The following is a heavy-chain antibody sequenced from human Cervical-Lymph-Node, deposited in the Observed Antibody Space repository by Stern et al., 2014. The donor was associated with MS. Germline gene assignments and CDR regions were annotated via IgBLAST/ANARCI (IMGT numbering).Heavy chain of an antibody. V-gene: IGHV3-21*01. CDR1: GFTFSSYS. Sequence: EVQLVESGGGLVKPGGSLRLSCAASGFTFSSYSMNWVRQAPGKGLEWVASISSGGSYIYYADSLKGRFTNVRDNAKNSMCLQMNSLRAEDTAVYYCARGRGGNYRYYFDYWGQGTLVTVSS. CDR2: ISSGGSYI. D-gene: IGHD4-23*01. J-gene: IGHJ4*02. CDR3: ARGRGGNYRYYFDY.